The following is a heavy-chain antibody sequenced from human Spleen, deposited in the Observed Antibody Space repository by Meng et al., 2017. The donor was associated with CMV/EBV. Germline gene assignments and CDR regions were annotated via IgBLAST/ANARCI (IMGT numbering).Heavy chain of an antibody. V-gene: IGHV1-18*01. Sequence: VSGTASGYTFTNYAISWLRQAPRQGLEWMGWINPNNGNTKYGQKFEGRVTLTRDTSTSTVYMEMRTLRSDDTAVFYCARDLGAGFDPWGQGTLVTVSS. D-gene: IGHD6-19*01. CDR2: INPNNGNT. J-gene: IGHJ5*02. CDR3: ARDLGAGFDP. CDR1: GYTFTNYA.